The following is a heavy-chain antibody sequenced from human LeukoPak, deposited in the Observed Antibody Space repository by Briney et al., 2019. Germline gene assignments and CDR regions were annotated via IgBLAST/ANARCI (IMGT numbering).Heavy chain of an antibody. V-gene: IGHV1-46*01. J-gene: IGHJ4*02. CDR1: GYSFTSYY. CDR3: ARDQEGFDY. Sequence: GASVKVSCVASGYSFTSYYITWVRQAPGQGLEWMGMIYPRDGSTSYAQKFQGRVTVTRDTSTSTVHMELSGLRSEDTAVYYCARDQEGFDYWGQGTLVTVSS. CDR2: IYPRDGST.